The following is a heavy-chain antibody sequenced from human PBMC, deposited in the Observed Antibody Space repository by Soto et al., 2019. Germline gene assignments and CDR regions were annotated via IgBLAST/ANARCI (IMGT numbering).Heavy chain of an antibody. CDR3: AKDLSGDYDSSAPITASWFDP. D-gene: IGHD3-22*01. J-gene: IGHJ5*02. V-gene: IGHV3-23*01. Sequence: PGGSLRLSCAASGFTFSSYAMSWVRQAPGKGLEWVSAISGSGGSTYYADSVKGRFTISRDNAQNTLYLQMNSLRAEDTAVYYCAKDLSGDYDSSAPITASWFDPWGQGTLVTVSS. CDR1: GFTFSSYA. CDR2: ISGSGGST.